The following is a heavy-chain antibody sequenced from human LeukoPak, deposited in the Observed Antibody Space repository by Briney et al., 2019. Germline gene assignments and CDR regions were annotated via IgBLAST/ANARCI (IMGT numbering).Heavy chain of an antibody. J-gene: IGHJ4*02. Sequence: SGPTLVKPTQTLTLTCTFSGFSLSTSGVGVGWIRQPPGKALEWLALIYWNDDKSYSPSLKSRHTITKDTSKNQVVLTMTNMDPVDTATYYCAHLPRGYSSSWLDYWGQGTLVTVSS. V-gene: IGHV2-5*01. CDR3: AHLPRGYSSSWLDY. CDR1: GFSLSTSGVG. D-gene: IGHD6-13*01. CDR2: IYWNDDK.